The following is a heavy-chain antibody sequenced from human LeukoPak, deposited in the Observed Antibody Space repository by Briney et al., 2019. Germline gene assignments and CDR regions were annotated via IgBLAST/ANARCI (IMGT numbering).Heavy chain of an antibody. CDR1: GYTFSDYY. D-gene: IGHD1-1*01. CDR2: INPNSGGT. CDR3: ARDISASSNWVLDY. V-gene: IGHV1-2*02. Sequence: ASVKVSCKASGYTFSDYYTHWVRQAPGQGLEWMGWINPNSGGTRYAQQFQGRVTMTRDTSIGTVYMELSTLRSDDTAVYYCARDISASSNWVLDYWGQGTLVTVSS. J-gene: IGHJ4*02.